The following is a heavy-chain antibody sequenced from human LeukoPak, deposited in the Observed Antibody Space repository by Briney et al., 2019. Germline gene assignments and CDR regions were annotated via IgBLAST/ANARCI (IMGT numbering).Heavy chain of an antibody. CDR3: AKAQNYDILTGYGY. J-gene: IGHJ4*02. CDR2: IGGSGGST. V-gene: IGHV3-23*01. D-gene: IGHD3-9*01. Sequence: PGGSLRLSCAASGFTFSSYAMSWVRQAPGKGLEWVSAIGGSGGSTYYADSVKGRFTISRDNSKNTLYLQMNSLRAEDTAVYYCAKAQNYDILTGYGYWGQGTLVTVSS. CDR1: GFTFSSYA.